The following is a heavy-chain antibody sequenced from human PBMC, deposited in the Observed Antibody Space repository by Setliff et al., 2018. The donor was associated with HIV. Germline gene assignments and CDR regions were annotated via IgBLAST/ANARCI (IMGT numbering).Heavy chain of an antibody. Sequence: LSCAGSGFNFKNAWMSWARQAPGKGLEWVGRIKSKADGGTTDYAAPVKGRFTISRDDSKNTLYLQMDSLRTEDTAVYYCMDVWGQGTTVTVSS. V-gene: IGHV3-15*05. CDR1: GFNFKNAW. CDR2: IKSKADGGTT. CDR3: MDV. J-gene: IGHJ6*02.